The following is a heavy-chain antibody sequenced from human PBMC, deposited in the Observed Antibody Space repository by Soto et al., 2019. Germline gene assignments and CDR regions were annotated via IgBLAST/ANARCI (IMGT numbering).Heavy chain of an antibody. Sequence: QVQLQESGPGLVKPSETLSLTCTVSGGSISSYYWSWIRQPPGKGLEWIGYIYYNGSTNYNPSLTSRVTISVATSKNQFSLKLSSVTAADTAVYYCARFNWYFDLWGRGTLVTVSS. CDR3: ARFNWYFDL. CDR1: GGSISSYY. J-gene: IGHJ2*01. CDR2: IYYNGST. V-gene: IGHV4-59*08.